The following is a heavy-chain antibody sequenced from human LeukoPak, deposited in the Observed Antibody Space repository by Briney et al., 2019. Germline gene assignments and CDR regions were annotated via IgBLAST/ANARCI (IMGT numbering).Heavy chain of an antibody. V-gene: IGHV1-2*02. CDR2: INPNSGGT. D-gene: IGHD3-10*01. CDR3: ARDWDYGSGSFDY. J-gene: IGHJ4*02. Sequence: GASVKVSCKASGYTFTGYYMHWVRQAPGQGLEWMGWINPNSGGTNYAQKFQGRVTMTRDTSISTAYMELSRLRSDDTAVYCCARDWDYGSGSFDYWGQGTLVTVSS. CDR1: GYTFTGYY.